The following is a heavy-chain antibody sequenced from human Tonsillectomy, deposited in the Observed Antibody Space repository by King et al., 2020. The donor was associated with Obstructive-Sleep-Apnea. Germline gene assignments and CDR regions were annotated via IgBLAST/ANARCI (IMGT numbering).Heavy chain of an antibody. CDR1: GFTFSSYT. CDR3: ARDRIAVAGGLDV. Sequence: DVQLVESGGGLVKPGGSLRLSGAASGFTFSSYTINWVRQAPGKGLEWVSSLSGSSTYIYYADSVRGRFTISRDNAKNSLYLQMNSLRAEDTAVYYCARDRIAVAGGLDVWGQGTTVTVSS. J-gene: IGHJ6*02. CDR2: LSGSSTYI. V-gene: IGHV3-21*01. D-gene: IGHD6-19*01.